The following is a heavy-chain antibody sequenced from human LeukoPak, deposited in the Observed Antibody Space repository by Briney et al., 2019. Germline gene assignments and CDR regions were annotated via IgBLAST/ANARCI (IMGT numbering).Heavy chain of an antibody. CDR3: ARVVIAVAGTRLGWFDP. CDR2: INHSGST. V-gene: IGHV4-34*01. D-gene: IGHD6-19*01. CDR1: GGSISSYY. J-gene: IGHJ5*02. Sequence: SETLSLTCTVSGGSISSYYWSWIRQPPGKGLEWIGEINHSGSTNYNPSLKSRVTISVDTSKNQFSLKLSSVTAADTAVYYCARVVIAVAGTRLGWFDPWGQGTLVTVSS.